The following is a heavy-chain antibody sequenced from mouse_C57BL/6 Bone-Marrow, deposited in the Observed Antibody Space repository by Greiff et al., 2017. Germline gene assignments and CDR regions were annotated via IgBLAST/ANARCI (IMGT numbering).Heavy chain of an antibody. J-gene: IGHJ1*03. CDR3: ASGYYGSSYGWYFGV. D-gene: IGHD1-1*01. Sequence: QVQLQQSGAELVKPGASVKISCKASGYAFSSYWMNWVKQRPGKGLEWIGQIYPGDGDTNYNGKFKGKATLTADKSSSTAYMQLSSLTSEDSAVYVCASGYYGSSYGWYFGVWGTGTTVTVSA. CDR1: GYAFSSYW. V-gene: IGHV1-80*01. CDR2: IYPGDGDT.